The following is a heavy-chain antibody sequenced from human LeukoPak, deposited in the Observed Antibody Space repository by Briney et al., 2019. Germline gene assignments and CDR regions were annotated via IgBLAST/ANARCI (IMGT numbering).Heavy chain of an antibody. CDR3: ARDGEYDPGYFDY. CDR2: ISSSSSTI. D-gene: IGHD2/OR15-2a*01. J-gene: IGHJ4*02. CDR1: GFTFSSYS. Sequence: GGSLRLSCAASGFTFSSYSMNWVRQAPGKGLECVSYISSSSSTIYYAASVKGRFTISRDNARNSLYLQMNSLRAEDTAVYYCARDGEYDPGYFDYWGQGTLVTVSS. V-gene: IGHV3-48*01.